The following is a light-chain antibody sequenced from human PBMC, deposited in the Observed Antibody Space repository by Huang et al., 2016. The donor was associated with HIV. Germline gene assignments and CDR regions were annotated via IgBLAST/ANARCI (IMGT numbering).Light chain of an antibody. CDR3: QQSYTTPRT. CDR1: QTISTY. J-gene: IGKJ1*01. V-gene: IGKV1-39*01. Sequence: DIQMTQSPSSLSASVGDRVTITCRASQTISTYLNWYQQKPGKAPKLLIYAASTLQSGVPPRFSGSGSGTDCTLTISSLQPEDFATYHCQQSYTTPRTFGQGTKVEIK. CDR2: AAS.